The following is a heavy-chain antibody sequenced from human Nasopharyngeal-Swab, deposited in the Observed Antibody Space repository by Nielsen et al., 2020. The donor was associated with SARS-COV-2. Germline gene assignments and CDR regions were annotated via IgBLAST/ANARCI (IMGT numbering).Heavy chain of an antibody. CDR3: ARDLAGYCSGGSCYSLGY. D-gene: IGHD2-15*01. V-gene: IGHV3-30*03. J-gene: IGHJ4*02. CDR2: ISYDGSNK. CDR1: GFTFSSYG. Sequence: GESLKISCAASGFTFSSYGMHWVRQAPGKGLEWVAVISYDGSNKYYADSVKGRFTISRDNSKNTLYLQMNNLRAEDTAVYYCARDLAGYCSGGSCYSLGYWGQGTLVTVSS.